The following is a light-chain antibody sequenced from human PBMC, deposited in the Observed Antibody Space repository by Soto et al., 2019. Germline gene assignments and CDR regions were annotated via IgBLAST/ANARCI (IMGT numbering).Light chain of an antibody. CDR2: DVS. Sequence: QSVLTQPRSVSGSPGQSVTISCTGTGSDVGGYDFVSWYQQHPGKAPELMIYDVSKRPSGAPDRFSGSKSGNTASLTISGLQADDEADYYCCSYAGTYTVVFGGGTKLTVL. J-gene: IGLJ2*01. V-gene: IGLV2-11*01. CDR3: CSYAGTYTVV. CDR1: GSDVGGYDF.